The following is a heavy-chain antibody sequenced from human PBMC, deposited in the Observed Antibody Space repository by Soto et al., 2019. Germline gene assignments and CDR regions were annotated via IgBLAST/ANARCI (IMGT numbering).Heavy chain of an antibody. J-gene: IGHJ5*02. D-gene: IGHD3-22*01. CDR3: ARNQNFFDSSGYYDH. CDR2: ISPYNGNT. V-gene: IGHV1-18*04. CDR1: GYTFVSYG. Sequence: QIQLVQSAAEVKKPGASVKVSCKTSGYTFVSYGISWVRQAPGQGLEWMGWISPYNGNTNFAQRFRGRVTLTTDTSTDIVYMDMGSLKSDDTAVYYCARNQNFFDSSGYYDHWGQRQVITVSS.